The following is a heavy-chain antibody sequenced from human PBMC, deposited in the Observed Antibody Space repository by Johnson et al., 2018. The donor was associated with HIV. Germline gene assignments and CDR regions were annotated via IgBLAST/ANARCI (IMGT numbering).Heavy chain of an antibody. Sequence: QVQLVESGGGLVKPGGSLRLSCAASGFTFSDYYMSWIRQAPGKGLEWVSYISSSGGSTYYADSVKGRFTISRDNSKNFLYLQMSSLRGDDTAIYYCAKVIALAGRPDAFDFWGRGTVVTVSS. D-gene: IGHD6-19*01. J-gene: IGHJ3*01. CDR1: GFTFSDYY. V-gene: IGHV3-11*04. CDR3: AKVIALAGRPDAFDF. CDR2: ISSSGGST.